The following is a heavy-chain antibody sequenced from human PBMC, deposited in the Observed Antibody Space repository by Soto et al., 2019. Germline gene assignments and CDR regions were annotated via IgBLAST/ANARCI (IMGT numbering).Heavy chain of an antibody. V-gene: IGHV4-59*08. Sequence: SETLSLTCTVSGASISTYYWSWIRQPPGKGLEWIGYIYHSGITNYNPSLQSRVTISIDMSKNELSLKLSSVTAADTAVYYCARQGFGPRHGLVDVWGQGTTVTVSS. CDR1: GASISTYY. CDR3: ARQGFGPRHGLVDV. J-gene: IGHJ6*02. CDR2: IYHSGIT. D-gene: IGHD3-10*01.